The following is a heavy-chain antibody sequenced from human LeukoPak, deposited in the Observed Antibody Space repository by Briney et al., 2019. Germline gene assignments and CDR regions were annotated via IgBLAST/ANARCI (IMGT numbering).Heavy chain of an antibody. V-gene: IGHV1-69*05. D-gene: IGHD3-10*01. CDR2: IIPIFGTA. CDR1: GGTFSSYA. CDR3: ASMVLARYYYYYMDV. Sequence: ASVKVSCKASGGTFSSYAISWVRQAPGQGLGWMGGIIPIFGTATYAQKFQGRVTITTDESTSTAYMELSSLRSEDTAVYYCASMVLARYYYYYMDVWGKGTTVTVSS. J-gene: IGHJ6*03.